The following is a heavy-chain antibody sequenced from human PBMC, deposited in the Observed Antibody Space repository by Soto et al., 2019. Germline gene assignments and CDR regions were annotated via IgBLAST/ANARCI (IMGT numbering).Heavy chain of an antibody. Sequence: ASVKVSCKASGYTFTSYDINWVRQATGQGLEWMGWMNPNSGNTGYAQKFQGRVTMTRNTSISTAYMELSSLRSEDTAVYYCARGDQQLVTIGFDDWGQGTLVTVSS. CDR2: MNPNSGNT. D-gene: IGHD6-13*01. V-gene: IGHV1-8*01. CDR1: GYTFTSYD. CDR3: ARGDQQLVTIGFDD. J-gene: IGHJ4*02.